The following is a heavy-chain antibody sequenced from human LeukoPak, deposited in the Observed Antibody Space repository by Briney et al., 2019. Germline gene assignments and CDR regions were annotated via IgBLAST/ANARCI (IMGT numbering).Heavy chain of an antibody. CDR1: GGSFGGYY. D-gene: IGHD6-6*01. CDR3: ARGPIGRQLVRYYYYYMDV. Sequence: PSETLSLTCAVYGGSFGGYYWSWIRQPPGKGLEWIGEINHSGSTNYNPSLKSRVTISVDTSKNQFSLKLSSVTAADTAVYYCARGPIGRQLVRYYYYYMDVWGKGTTVTVSS. V-gene: IGHV4-34*01. CDR2: INHSGST. J-gene: IGHJ6*03.